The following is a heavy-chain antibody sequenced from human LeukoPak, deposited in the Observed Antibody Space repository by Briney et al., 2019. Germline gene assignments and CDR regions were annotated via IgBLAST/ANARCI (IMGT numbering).Heavy chain of an antibody. Sequence: ASVKVSCKASGYTFTGYYMHWVRQAPGQGLEWMGWINPNSGGTNYAQKFQGRVTMTRDTSISTAYMELSRLRSDDTAVYYCARGPGGFGEGWDYWGQGTLVTVSS. V-gene: IGHV1-2*02. D-gene: IGHD3-10*01. CDR3: ARGPGGFGEGWDY. CDR1: GYTFTGYY. CDR2: INPNSGGT. J-gene: IGHJ4*02.